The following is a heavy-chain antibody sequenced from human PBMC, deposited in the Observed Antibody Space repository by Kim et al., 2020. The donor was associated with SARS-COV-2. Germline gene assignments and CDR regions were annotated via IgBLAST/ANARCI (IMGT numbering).Heavy chain of an antibody. CDR3: ARDSSGWYGRIDY. Sequence: YAVSVKSRIPIHPGTSKHQFSLQLNSVTPEDTAVYYCARDSSGWYGRIDYWGQGTLVTVSS. V-gene: IGHV6-1*01. D-gene: IGHD6-19*01. J-gene: IGHJ4*02.